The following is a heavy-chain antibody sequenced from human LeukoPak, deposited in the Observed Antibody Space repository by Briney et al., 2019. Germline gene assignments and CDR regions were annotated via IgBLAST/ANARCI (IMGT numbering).Heavy chain of an antibody. CDR3: AKDRTADGRYSIDF. J-gene: IGHJ4*02. CDR1: GFTFNTYP. D-gene: IGHD2-21*02. V-gene: IGHV3-23*01. Sequence: GGSLRLSCAASGFTFNTYPMSWVRQAPGKGLEWVSVIFGNGGGINYADSVRGRFFISRDNAAKTLYLQMNGLRVKDPAVYYFAKDRTADGRYSIDFWGQGTLVSVSS. CDR2: IFGNGGGI.